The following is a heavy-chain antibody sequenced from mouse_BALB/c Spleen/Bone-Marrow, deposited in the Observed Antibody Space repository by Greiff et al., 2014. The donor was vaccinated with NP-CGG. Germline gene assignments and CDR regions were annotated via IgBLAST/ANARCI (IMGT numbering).Heavy chain of an antibody. CDR2: INPGSGGT. CDR1: GYAFTNYL. D-gene: IGHD3-3*01. Sequence: VHLVESGAELVRPGTSVKVSCKASGYAFTNYLIEWVKQRPGQGLEWIGMINPGSGGTNYNEKFKGKATLTADKSSSTAYMQLSSLTSDDSAVYFCARRDGSYFDYWGQGITLTVSS. V-gene: IGHV1-54*01. CDR3: ARRDGSYFDY. J-gene: IGHJ2*01.